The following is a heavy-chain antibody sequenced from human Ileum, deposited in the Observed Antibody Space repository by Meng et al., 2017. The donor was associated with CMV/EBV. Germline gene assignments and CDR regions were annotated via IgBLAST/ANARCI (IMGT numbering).Heavy chain of an antibody. CDR3: ASGGWSFWYYYGMDV. J-gene: IGHJ6*02. V-gene: IGHV3-30*04. Sequence: SGFTFSGYGMHWVRQAPGKGLEWVAVISYDGSNKYYADSVKGRFTISRDNSKNTLYLQMNSLRAEDTAVYYCASGGWSFWYYYGMDVWGQGTTVTVSS. CDR2: ISYDGSNK. D-gene: IGHD2-15*01. CDR1: GFTFSGYG.